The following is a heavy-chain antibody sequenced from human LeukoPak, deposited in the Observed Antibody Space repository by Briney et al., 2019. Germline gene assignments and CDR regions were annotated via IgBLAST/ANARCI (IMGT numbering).Heavy chain of an antibody. CDR1: GFAFGSEA. V-gene: IGHV3-23*01. Sequence: GGSLRLSCAVSGFAFGSEAMSWVRQAPGKGLEWVSAISGSGGSTYYADSVKGRFTISRDNSKNTLYLQMNSLRAEDTAVYYCAKGGLYCSSTSCSSAYSRYCSGGSCYRGDYWGQGTLVTVSS. CDR2: ISGSGGST. D-gene: IGHD2-15*01. CDR3: AKGGLYCSSTSCSSAYSRYCSGGSCYRGDY. J-gene: IGHJ4*02.